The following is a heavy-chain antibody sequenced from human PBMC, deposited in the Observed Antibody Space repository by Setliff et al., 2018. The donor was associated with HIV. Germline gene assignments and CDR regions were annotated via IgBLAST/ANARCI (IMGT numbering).Heavy chain of an antibody. CDR1: GGSISSYY. J-gene: IGHJ4*02. V-gene: IGHV4-4*07. CDR2: IYTSGST. CDR3: ARELGLGAFDY. Sequence: SETLSLTCTVSGGSISSYYWSWIRQPAGKGLEWIGRIYTSGSTNYNPSLKSRVAVSVDTSKNQFSLKLSSVAAADTAVYYCARELGLGAFDYWGQGTLVTVSS. D-gene: IGHD5-12*01.